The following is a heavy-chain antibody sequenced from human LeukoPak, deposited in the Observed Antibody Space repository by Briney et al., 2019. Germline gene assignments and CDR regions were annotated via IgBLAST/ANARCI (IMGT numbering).Heavy chain of an antibody. Sequence: PGGSLRLSCAASGFTFSSHGMHWVRQAPGKGLGWVAFIRYDGSNKYYADSVKGRFTISRDNSKNTLYLQMNSLRAEDTAVYYCAKDLSGISSYMDVWGKGTTVTISS. J-gene: IGHJ6*03. CDR3: AKDLSGISSYMDV. CDR2: IRYDGSNK. V-gene: IGHV3-30*02. CDR1: GFTFSSHG. D-gene: IGHD3-10*01.